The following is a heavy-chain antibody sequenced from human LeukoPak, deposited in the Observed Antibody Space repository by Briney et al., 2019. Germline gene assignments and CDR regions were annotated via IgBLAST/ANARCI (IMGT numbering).Heavy chain of an antibody. CDR2: IWYDGSNK. CDR3: ARESSSWYPFYYYYYGMDV. Sequence: GGSLRLSCAASGFTFSSYGMHWVRQAPGKGLEWVAVIWYDGSNKYYADSVKGRFTISRGNSKNTLYLQMNSLRAEDTAVYYCARESSSWYPFYYYYYGMDVWGQGTTVTVSS. V-gene: IGHV3-33*01. CDR1: GFTFSSYG. D-gene: IGHD6-13*01. J-gene: IGHJ6*02.